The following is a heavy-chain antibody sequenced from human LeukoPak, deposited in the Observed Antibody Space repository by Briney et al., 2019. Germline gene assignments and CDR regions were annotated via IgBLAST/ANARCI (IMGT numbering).Heavy chain of an antibody. CDR3: AREIPEFDS. Sequence: GGSLRLSCEASGSTFSTYSMNWVRQAPGKGLEWVSSISSSSNYIYYADSVKGRFTISRDNAKNSLYLQMNSLRAEDTAVYYCAREIPEFDSWGQGTLVTVSS. J-gene: IGHJ5*01. CDR2: ISSSSNYI. CDR1: GSTFSTYS. V-gene: IGHV3-21*06.